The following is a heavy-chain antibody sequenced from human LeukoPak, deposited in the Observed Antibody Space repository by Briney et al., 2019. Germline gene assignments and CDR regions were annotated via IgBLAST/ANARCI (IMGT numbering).Heavy chain of an antibody. CDR2: INPSGGST. Sequence: ASVKVSCKASGYTFTSYYTHWVRQAPGQGLEWMGIINPSGGSTSYAQKFQGRVTMTRDMSTSTVYMELSSLRSEDTAVYYCARDGNNLAYYYYYYMDVWGKGTTVTVSS. D-gene: IGHD1-26*01. CDR1: GYTFTSYY. CDR3: ARDGNNLAYYYYYYMDV. J-gene: IGHJ6*03. V-gene: IGHV1-46*01.